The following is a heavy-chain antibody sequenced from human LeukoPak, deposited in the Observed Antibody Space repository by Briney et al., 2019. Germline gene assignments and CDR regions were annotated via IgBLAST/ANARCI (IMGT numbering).Heavy chain of an antibody. Sequence: EASVKVSCKASGYTFTSYGIIWVRQAPGQGLEWMGWISSYNGNTNYAQKLQGRVTMTTDTSTSTAYMELRSLRSDDTAVYYCARGSCSSTSCDWGIDYWGQGTLVTVSS. CDR2: ISSYNGNT. V-gene: IGHV1-18*01. D-gene: IGHD2-2*01. J-gene: IGHJ4*02. CDR3: ARGSCSSTSCDWGIDY. CDR1: GYTFTSYG.